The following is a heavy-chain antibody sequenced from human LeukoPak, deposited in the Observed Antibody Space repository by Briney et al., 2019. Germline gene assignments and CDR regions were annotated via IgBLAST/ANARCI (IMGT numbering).Heavy chain of an antibody. Sequence: GGSLRLSCAAPGFTFSSYWMHWVRRAPGKGLVWVSRINTDGSSTSYADSVKGRFTISRDNAKNTLYLQMNSLRAEDTAVYYCASPAFHYARRGQGTLVTVSS. V-gene: IGHV3-74*01. CDR3: ASPAFHYAR. D-gene: IGHD3-16*01. J-gene: IGHJ4*02. CDR1: GFTFSSYW. CDR2: INTDGSST.